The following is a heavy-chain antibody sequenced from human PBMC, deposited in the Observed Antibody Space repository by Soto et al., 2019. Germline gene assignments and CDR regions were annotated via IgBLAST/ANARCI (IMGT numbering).Heavy chain of an antibody. J-gene: IGHJ5*02. CDR3: ARDGFLGGQLGRVGRVGWFDP. CDR2: INPNSGGT. Sequence: QVQLVQSGAEVKKPGASVKVSCKASGYTFTGYYMHWVRQAPGQGLEWMGWINPNSGGTNYAQKFQGWVTMTRDTSISTAYMELSRLRSDDTAVYYCARDGFLGGQLGRVGRVGWFDPWGQGTLVTVSS. D-gene: IGHD6-6*01. V-gene: IGHV1-2*04. CDR1: GYTFTGYY.